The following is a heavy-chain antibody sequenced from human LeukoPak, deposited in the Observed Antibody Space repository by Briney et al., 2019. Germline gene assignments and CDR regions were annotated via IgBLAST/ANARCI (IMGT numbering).Heavy chain of an antibody. Sequence: GGSLRLSCAASGFTFSSYSMNWVRQAPGKGLEWVSSISSSSSYIYCADSVKGRFTISRDNAKNSLYLQMNSLRAEDTAVYYCASLNYDILTGSGGDWFDPWGQGTLVTVSS. CDR1: GFTFSSYS. D-gene: IGHD3-9*01. J-gene: IGHJ5*02. V-gene: IGHV3-21*01. CDR3: ASLNYDILTGSGGDWFDP. CDR2: ISSSSSYI.